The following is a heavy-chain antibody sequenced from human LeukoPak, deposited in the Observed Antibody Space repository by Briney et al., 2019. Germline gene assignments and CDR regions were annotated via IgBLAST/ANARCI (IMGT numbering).Heavy chain of an antibody. CDR3: ARRYRSGWLDF. CDR2: ISNDGSNK. D-gene: IGHD6-19*01. CDR1: GFTFSTYL. J-gene: IGHJ4*02. Sequence: PGGSLRLSCAASGFTFSTYLMHWVRQAPGKGLEWVALISNDGSNKYYADSVKGRFTISRDTSNNTLFLQMNSLTADDTAVYYCARRYRSGWLDFWGQGTLVTVSS. V-gene: IGHV3-30-3*01.